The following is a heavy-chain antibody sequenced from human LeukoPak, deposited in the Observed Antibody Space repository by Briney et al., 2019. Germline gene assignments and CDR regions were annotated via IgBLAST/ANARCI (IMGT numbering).Heavy chain of an antibody. Sequence: GGSLTLSCAASGFTFSSNAMSWVRQAPGEGLEWVSGISGSGDRTYYADPVRGRFTITRDNSKHTLYLQMNIPIADDTAFYYCAKGSSSGYYYVDTWGQGTLVTVAS. V-gene: IGHV3-23*01. CDR2: ISGSGDRT. J-gene: IGHJ4*02. CDR1: GFTFSSNA. CDR3: AKGSSSGYYYVDT. D-gene: IGHD6-19*01.